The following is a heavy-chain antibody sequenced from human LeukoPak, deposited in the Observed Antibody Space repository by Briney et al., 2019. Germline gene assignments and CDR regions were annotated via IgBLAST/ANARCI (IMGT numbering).Heavy chain of an antibody. CDR1: GFIFSTYE. V-gene: IGHV3-48*03. CDR3: ARNGGGLDI. Sequence: GGSLRLSCVASGFIFSTYEVIWVRQAPGKGLEWVSYMTTSGSAMSYLDSVKGRFTISRDNAKNSLYLQRNSLRAEDTAVYYCARNGGGLDIWGQGTLVTVSS. J-gene: IGHJ3*02. D-gene: IGHD2-15*01. CDR2: MTTSGSAM.